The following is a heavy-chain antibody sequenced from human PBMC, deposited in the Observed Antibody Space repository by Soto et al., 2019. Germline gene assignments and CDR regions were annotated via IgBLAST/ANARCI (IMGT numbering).Heavy chain of an antibody. J-gene: IGHJ5*02. V-gene: IGHV3-30*19. CDR3: ARGYTSGYPSNWFDP. D-gene: IGHD3-3*01. CDR2: ISYDGSKK. CDR1: GFTFSTYG. Sequence: GGSLRLSCAASGFTFSTYGMHWVRQAPGKGLEWVAVISYDGSKKYYADSVKGRFTISRDNSKNTLYLQMDSLRDEDTAVYYCARGYTSGYPSNWFDPWGQGTLVTVSS.